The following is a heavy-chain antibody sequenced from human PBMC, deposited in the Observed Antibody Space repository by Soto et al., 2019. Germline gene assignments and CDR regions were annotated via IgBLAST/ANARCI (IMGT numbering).Heavy chain of an antibody. J-gene: IGHJ4*02. Sequence: SVTLSLTCTVSRGSLSSYSWSWLRQPPGKGLEWTGYIYYSGSTNYNPSLKSRVTISVDTSKIQFSLKLSSVTAADTAVYSCEEGGRQWLVTSDFNYWGQGALVTVSS. CDR1: RGSLSSYS. D-gene: IGHD6-19*01. CDR2: IYYSGST. CDR3: EEGGRQWLVTSDFNY. V-gene: IGHV4-59*01.